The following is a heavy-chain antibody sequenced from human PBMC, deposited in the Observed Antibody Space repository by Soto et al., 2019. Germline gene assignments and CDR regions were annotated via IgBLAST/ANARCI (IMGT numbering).Heavy chain of an antibody. CDR2: FSFYGRRDNT. Sequence: EVQLLESGGGLVQPGGSLRLSCVGSGFTFSSYDMTWVRQAPGKGLEWVSSFSFYGRRDNTYYANSGKGRFTISRDNSRNTVYLQMDNLRVEDTAVYYCAKSLYNDVGGAIEHRGQGTLVTVSS. J-gene: IGHJ1*01. D-gene: IGHD2-21*01. CDR1: GFTFSSYD. CDR3: AKSLYNDVGGAIEH. V-gene: IGHV3-23*01.